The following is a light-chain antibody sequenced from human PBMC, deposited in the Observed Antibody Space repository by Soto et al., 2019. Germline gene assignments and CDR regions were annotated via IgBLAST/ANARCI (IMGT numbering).Light chain of an antibody. CDR2: GAS. J-gene: IGKJ1*01. Sequence: QLTQSPSSLSASFGDRVTITCRASQGIVSYLAWYQQKPGRAPKLLIFGASTLQSGVPSRFSGSGSGTDFTLTVSSLQPEDFATYFCQKLNAYPPWTFGQGTKVDIK. V-gene: IGKV1-9*01. CDR1: QGIVSY. CDR3: QKLNAYPPWT.